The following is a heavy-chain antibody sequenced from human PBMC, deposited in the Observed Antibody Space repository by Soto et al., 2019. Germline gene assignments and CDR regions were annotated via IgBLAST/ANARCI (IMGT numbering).Heavy chain of an antibody. CDR3: AQLGLMTFSHKHYFNH. Sequence: GGSLRLSCVASGFNFDNYGMSWVRQAPGEGLEWVSAIKNDGTSTYYAASVEDRFTISRDNSKNTLYLQLNSLRAEDTAVYYCAQLGLMTFSHKHYFNHWGRGTLVTVSS. J-gene: IGHJ4*02. V-gene: IGHV3-23*01. D-gene: IGHD3-16*01. CDR1: GFNFDNYG. CDR2: IKNDGTST.